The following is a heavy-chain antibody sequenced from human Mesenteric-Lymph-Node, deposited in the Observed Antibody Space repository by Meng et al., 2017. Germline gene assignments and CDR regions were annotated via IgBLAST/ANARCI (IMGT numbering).Heavy chain of an antibody. J-gene: IGHJ4*02. CDR2: ISGSGGGT. V-gene: IGHV3-23*01. CDR1: GFTFSSYA. Sequence: GESLKISCAASGFTFSSYAMSWVRQAPGKGLEWVSAISGSGGGTYYADSVKGRFTISRDNSKNTLYLQMNSLRAEDTAVYYCAKEGRGSWYGVDYWGQGTLVTVSS. D-gene: IGHD6-13*01. CDR3: AKEGRGSWYGVDY.